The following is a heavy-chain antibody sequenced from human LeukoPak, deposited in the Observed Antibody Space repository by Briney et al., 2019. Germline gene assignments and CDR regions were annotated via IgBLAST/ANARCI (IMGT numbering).Heavy chain of an antibody. J-gene: IGHJ3*02. CDR1: GFMFKHYW. CDR3: ARVWQYYYDYSAFDM. V-gene: IGHV3-7*01. CDR2: IKQDGSEE. D-gene: IGHD3-16*01. Sequence: GGSLRLSCEASGFMFKHYWMTWVRQAPGKGLEWVANIKQDGSEEFYVDSVKGRFTISRDNAKNSLFLQLNSLRAEDTAVYFCARVWQYYYDYSAFDMWGQGTMVTVS.